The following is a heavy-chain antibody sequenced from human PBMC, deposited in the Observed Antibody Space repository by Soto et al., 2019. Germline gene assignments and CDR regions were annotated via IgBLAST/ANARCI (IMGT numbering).Heavy chain of an antibody. V-gene: IGHV4-31*03. CDR2: IHHSGST. J-gene: IGHJ5*02. D-gene: IGHD6-13*01. CDR3: ARAWTATAGWANGFAL. CDR1: GDSISGEGWY. Sequence: QVQLQESGPGLVEPSQTLSLTCTVSGDSISGEGWYWSWIRQYSGRGLEWIGYIHHSGSTYSNPSLKCRVSISVDTSKTQFFLKLTSVTAADTAVYYCARAWTATAGWANGFALWGQGTLVTVSS.